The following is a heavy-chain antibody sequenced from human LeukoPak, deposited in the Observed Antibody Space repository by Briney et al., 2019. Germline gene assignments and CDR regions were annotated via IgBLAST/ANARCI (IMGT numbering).Heavy chain of an antibody. J-gene: IGHJ5*02. D-gene: IGHD2/OR15-2a*01. CDR3: ARDFYASGFYFWFDP. CDR2: ISAGGTT. V-gene: IGHV4-4*07. CDR1: GGSTCSHY. Sequence: PSETLSLTCTLSGGSTCSHYWSCIRHSARGGLGWIGRISAGGTTHYTPPVGSRVTMSVETSKNYLSLRLSSVNAADTAVYYCARDFYASGFYFWFDPWGEGMLVTVSS.